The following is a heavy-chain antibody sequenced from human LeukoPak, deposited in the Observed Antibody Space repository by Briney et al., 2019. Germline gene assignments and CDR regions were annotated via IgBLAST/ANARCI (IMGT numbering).Heavy chain of an antibody. D-gene: IGHD3-3*01. CDR2: IKQDGSET. CDR1: GFTFRSYW. Sequence: GGSLRLSCAASGFTFRSYWMSWVRQAPGKGLEWVANIKQDGSETYYVDSVEGRFTISRDNAKNSLYLQMNSLRAEDTAVYYCASLTYYHFWSAYQGVSYYWGQGTLVTVSS. J-gene: IGHJ4*02. CDR3: ASLTYYHFWSAYQGVSYY. V-gene: IGHV3-7*05.